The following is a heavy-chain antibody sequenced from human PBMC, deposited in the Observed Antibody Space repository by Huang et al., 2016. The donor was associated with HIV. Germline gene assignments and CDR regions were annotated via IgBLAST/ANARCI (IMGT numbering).Heavy chain of an antibody. Sequence: QVQLVQSGAEVKKPGASVRISCKASGYTFTSNHINWVRQAPGQGLGGMGKINPSGGSTDYAQKFQDRITMTRDRSTSTVYLELRSLTSDDTAIYYCARVGSGWSLLGDALDFWGRGTMVTVSS. CDR2: INPSGGST. D-gene: IGHD6-19*01. CDR1: GYTFTSNH. J-gene: IGHJ3*01. CDR3: ARVGSGWSLLGDALDF. V-gene: IGHV1-46*01.